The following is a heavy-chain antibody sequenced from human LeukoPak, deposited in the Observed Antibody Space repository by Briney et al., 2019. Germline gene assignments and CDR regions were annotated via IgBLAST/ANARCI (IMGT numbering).Heavy chain of an antibody. D-gene: IGHD1-26*01. CDR1: GGFFRGYY. CDR3: ARDSGAVAWDRAFDI. CDR2: IYYSGST. J-gene: IGHJ3*02. Sequence: SETLSLTCAVHGGFFRGYYWSCIRQPPGKGLEWIGYIYYSGSTNYNPSLKSRVTISVDSSKNQFSLKLSSVTAADTAVYYCARDSGAVAWDRAFDIWGHGTMVTVSS. V-gene: IGHV4-59*01.